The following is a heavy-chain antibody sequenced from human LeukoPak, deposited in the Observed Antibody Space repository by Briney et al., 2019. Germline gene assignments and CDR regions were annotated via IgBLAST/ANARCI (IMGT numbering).Heavy chain of an antibody. J-gene: IGHJ4*02. CDR3: ARDRDSSGWYYFDY. CDR1: GHTFTGYY. Sequence: ASVKVSCKASGHTFTGYYMHWVRQAPGQGLEWMGWINPNSGGTNYAQKFQGRVTMTRDTSISTAYMELSRLRSDDTAVYYCARDRDSSGWYYFDYWGQGTLVTVSS. D-gene: IGHD6-19*01. V-gene: IGHV1-2*02. CDR2: INPNSGGT.